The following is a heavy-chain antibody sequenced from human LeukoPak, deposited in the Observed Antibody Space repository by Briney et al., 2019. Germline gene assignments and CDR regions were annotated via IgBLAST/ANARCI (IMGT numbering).Heavy chain of an antibody. D-gene: IGHD6-19*01. V-gene: IGHV1-69*13. Sequence: ASVKVSCKASGGTFSSYAISWVRQAPGQGLEWMGGIIPIFGTANYVQKFQGRVTITADESTSTAYMEPSSLRSEDTAVYYCARRDSSGWYPFDYWGQGTLVTVSS. J-gene: IGHJ4*02. CDR1: GGTFSSYA. CDR2: IIPIFGTA. CDR3: ARRDSSGWYPFDY.